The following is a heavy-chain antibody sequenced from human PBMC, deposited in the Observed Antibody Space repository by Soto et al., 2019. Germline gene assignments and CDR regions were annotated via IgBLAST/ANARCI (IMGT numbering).Heavy chain of an antibody. Sequence: EVQLLESGGGLVQPGGSLRLSCAASGFSFSTYAMTWVRQAPGKGLEWVSTITRSGGNTYYADSVKVRFTITRDNSENTLFMHMNSLRAEVTAVYYCAGGSCPNGGCYANVYYDLDIWGEGTSVTVSS. CDR3: AGGSCPNGGCYANVYYDLDI. D-gene: IGHD2-8*01. V-gene: IGHV3-23*01. CDR2: ITRSGGNT. J-gene: IGHJ6*03. CDR1: GFSFSTYA.